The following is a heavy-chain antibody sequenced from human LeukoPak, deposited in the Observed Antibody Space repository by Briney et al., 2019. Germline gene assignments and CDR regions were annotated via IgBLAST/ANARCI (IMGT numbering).Heavy chain of an antibody. V-gene: IGHV3-33*01. D-gene: IGHD2-15*01. CDR3: VRYCNGGSCYRDAFDI. Sequence: GGPLRLSCAASGFTFSSYGMYWVRQAPGKGLEWVALIWYDGNNKYYADSVKGRFTISRDNSKNTLYLQMNSLRAEGTAVYYCVRYCNGGSCYRDAFDIWGQGTMVTVSS. J-gene: IGHJ3*02. CDR1: GFTFSSYG. CDR2: IWYDGNNK.